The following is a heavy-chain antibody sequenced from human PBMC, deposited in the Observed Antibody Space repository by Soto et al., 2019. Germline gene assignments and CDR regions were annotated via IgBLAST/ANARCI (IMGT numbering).Heavy chain of an antibody. CDR3: ARDCSGGSCYPGMDV. V-gene: IGHV3-21*01. CDR2: ISSSGYI. D-gene: IGHD2-15*01. J-gene: IGHJ6*02. CDR1: GFNFNSYT. Sequence: NPGGSLRLSCAASGFNFNSYTINWVRQAPGKRLEWLSSISSSGYIFSTDSVRGRFTISRDNAKNSVYLQINSLRVEDTAVYFCARDCSGGSCYPGMDVWGQGTTVTVSS.